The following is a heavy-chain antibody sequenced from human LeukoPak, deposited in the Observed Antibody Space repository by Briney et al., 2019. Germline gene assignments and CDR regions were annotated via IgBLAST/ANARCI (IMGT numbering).Heavy chain of an antibody. Sequence: GPSLRLSCPASGFTFSSYAMSWVRQAPGIGLEWVSAISGSGGSTYYADSVKGRFTISRDNSKNTLYLQMNSLRAEDTAVYSCAKSGKGYSYVVYYFDYWGQGTLVTVSS. CDR1: GFTFSSYA. CDR2: ISGSGGST. CDR3: AKSGKGYSYVVYYFDY. J-gene: IGHJ4*02. D-gene: IGHD5-18*01. V-gene: IGHV3-23*01.